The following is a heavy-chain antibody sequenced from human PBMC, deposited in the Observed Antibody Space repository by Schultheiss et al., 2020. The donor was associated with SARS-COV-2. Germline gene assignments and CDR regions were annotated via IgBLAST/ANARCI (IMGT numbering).Heavy chain of an antibody. CDR3: AKEKLNYFDY. CDR1: GFTFSSYA. D-gene: IGHD1-7*01. J-gene: IGHJ4*02. V-gene: IGHV3-23*01. Sequence: GESLKISCAASGFTFSSYAMSWVRQAPGKGLEWVSAISSGGGSTYYPDSVKGRFTISRDNSKNTLYLQMNSLRAEDTAVYYCAKEKLNYFDYWGQGTLVTVSS. CDR2: ISSGGGST.